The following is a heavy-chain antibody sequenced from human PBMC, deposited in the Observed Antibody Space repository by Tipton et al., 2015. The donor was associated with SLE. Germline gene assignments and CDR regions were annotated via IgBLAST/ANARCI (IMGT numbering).Heavy chain of an antibody. CDR1: DGSFSGYY. V-gene: IGHV4-34*01. D-gene: IGHD1-26*01. CDR2: INHSGST. J-gene: IGHJ4*02. Sequence: LRLSCSVYDGSFSGYYWTWIRQPPGKGLEWIGEINHSGSTNYNPSLKSRVTISIDTSKNQFSLKLRSVTAADTAIYYCAREGGGADYWGQGTLVTVSS. CDR3: AREGGGADY.